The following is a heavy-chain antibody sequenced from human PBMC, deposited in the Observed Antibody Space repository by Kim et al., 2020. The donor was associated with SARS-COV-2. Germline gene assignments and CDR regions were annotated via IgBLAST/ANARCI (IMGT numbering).Heavy chain of an antibody. D-gene: IGHD2-2*01. CDR2: ISYDGSNK. J-gene: IGHJ6*02. CDR3: AKGVLGYCSSTSCYGYGMDV. Sequence: GGSLRLSCAASGFTFSSYGMHWVRQAPGKGLEWVAVISYDGSNKYYADSVKGRFTISRDNSKNTLYLQMNSLRAEDTAVYYCAKGVLGYCSSTSCYGYGMDVWGQGTTVTVSS. CDR1: GFTFSSYG. V-gene: IGHV3-30*18.